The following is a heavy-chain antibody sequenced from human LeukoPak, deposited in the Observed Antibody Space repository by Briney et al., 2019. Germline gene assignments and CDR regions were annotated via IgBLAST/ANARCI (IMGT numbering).Heavy chain of an antibody. CDR3: ARVRWVAAAATPLYYYYMDV. V-gene: IGHV1-46*01. J-gene: IGHJ6*03. CDR1: GYTFSSYY. D-gene: IGHD6-13*01. Sequence: GASVKVSCKASGYTFSSYYMHWVRLAPGQGLEWMGIIDPTGGDTTYAPKFQDRVTLTRDTSISTAYMELSRLRSDDTAVYYCARVRWVAAAATPLYYYYMDVWGKGTTVTVSS. CDR2: IDPTGGDT.